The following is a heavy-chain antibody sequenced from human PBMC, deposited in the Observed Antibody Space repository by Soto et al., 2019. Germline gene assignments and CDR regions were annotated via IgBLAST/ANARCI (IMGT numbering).Heavy chain of an antibody. J-gene: IGHJ6*02. CDR2: ISPYSGNT. D-gene: IGHD3-16*01. V-gene: IGHV1-18*01. Sequence: QVQLVQSGDEVRKPGSSVKVSCKASGYIFVNYGIAWVRQAPGQGLEWMGWISPYSGNTHNASKVQGRLTMTTDTSTSTAYMDPGSLTSDDTAVYYCAMVDNYVTPTPQDVWGQGTTVTVSS. CDR1: GYIFVNYG. CDR3: AMVDNYVTPTPQDV.